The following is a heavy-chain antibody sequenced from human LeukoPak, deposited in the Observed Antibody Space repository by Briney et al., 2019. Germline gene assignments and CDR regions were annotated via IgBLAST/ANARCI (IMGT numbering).Heavy chain of an antibody. D-gene: IGHD1-14*01. CDR2: IIPILGIA. CDR3: ASPDSVREDGMDV. J-gene: IGHJ6*02. CDR1: GGTFSSYA. Sequence: SVKVSCKASGGTFSSYAISWVRQAPGQGLEWMGRIIPILGIANYAQKFQGRVTITADKSTSTAYMELSSLRSEDTAVHYCASPDSVREDGMDVWGQGTTVTVSS. V-gene: IGHV1-69*04.